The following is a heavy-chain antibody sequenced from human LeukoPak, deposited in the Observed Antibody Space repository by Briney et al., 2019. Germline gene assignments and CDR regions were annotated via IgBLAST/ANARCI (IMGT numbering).Heavy chain of an antibody. CDR2: IYPGNGDT. CDR3: ARDYLGYSYGYFDH. J-gene: IGHJ4*02. CDR1: GYTFTTYA. D-gene: IGHD5-18*01. Sequence: GASVKVSCKSSGYTFTTYAIHWVRQAPGQRPEWMGWIYPGNGDTKYSQKFQGRVTITRDTSANTAYMELTSLPSEDTAVFYCARDYLGYSYGYFDHWGQGTLVTVSS. V-gene: IGHV1-3*01.